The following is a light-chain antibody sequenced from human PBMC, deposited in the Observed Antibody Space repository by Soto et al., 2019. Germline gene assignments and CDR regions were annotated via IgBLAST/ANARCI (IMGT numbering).Light chain of an antibody. CDR1: QSLLHSNGKNY. CDR2: LGS. CDR3: MQGLHIPIT. Sequence: DCVLTQSPLSLAVTPGEPAAISCRSNQSLLHSNGKNYLDWFLQKPGQSPQVLINLGSNRASGVPDRFSGSGSGTDFTLKISRVEAEDAGVYYCMQGLHIPITFGQGTRLEIK. J-gene: IGKJ5*01. V-gene: IGKV2-28*01.